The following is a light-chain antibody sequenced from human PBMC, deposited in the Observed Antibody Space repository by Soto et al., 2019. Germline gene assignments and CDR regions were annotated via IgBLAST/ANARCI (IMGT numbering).Light chain of an antibody. CDR3: QHYNSYSEA. J-gene: IGKJ1*01. Sequence: DIQMTQSPSTLSGSVGDRVTITCRASQTISSWLVWYQQKPGKATKLLIYKASTLKSGVRSRFSGSGSGTEFTLTISSLQHDDFATYYCQHYNSYSEAFGQGTKVELK. V-gene: IGKV1-5*03. CDR1: QTISSW. CDR2: KAS.